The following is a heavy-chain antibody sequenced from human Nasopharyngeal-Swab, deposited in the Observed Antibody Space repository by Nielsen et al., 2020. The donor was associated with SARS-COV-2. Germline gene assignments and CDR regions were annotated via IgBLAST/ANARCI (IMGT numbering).Heavy chain of an antibody. CDR3: ARDGLDYDFWSAYFMDV. V-gene: IGHV3-21*01. J-gene: IGHJ6*02. CDR1: GLPLNNYN. CDR2: ISSSSSYI. Sequence: GESPKIPCPAPGLPLNNYNFNWVPQAPGKGLEWVSSISSSSSYIYYADSVKGRFTISRDNAKNSLYLQMNSLRAEDTAVYYCARDGLDYDFWSAYFMDVWGQGTTVTVSS. D-gene: IGHD3-3*01.